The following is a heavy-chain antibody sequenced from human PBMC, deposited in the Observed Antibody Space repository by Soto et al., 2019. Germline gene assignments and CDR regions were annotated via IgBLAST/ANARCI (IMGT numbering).Heavy chain of an antibody. CDR3: AGGGVRGVITRTRDYYGMDV. D-gene: IGHD3-10*01. CDR1: GYTFSNHW. Sequence: PGESLKISCKGSGYTFSNHWIVWVRQMPGKGLEWMGIIYPGDSDTRYSPSFQGQVTISADKSISTAYLQWSSLKASDTAMYYCAGGGVRGVITRTRDYYGMDVWGQGTTVTVSS. V-gene: IGHV5-51*01. CDR2: IYPGDSDT. J-gene: IGHJ6*02.